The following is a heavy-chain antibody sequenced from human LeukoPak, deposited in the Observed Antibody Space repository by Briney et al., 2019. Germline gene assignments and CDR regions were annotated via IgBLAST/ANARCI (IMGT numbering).Heavy chain of an antibody. J-gene: IGHJ5*01. CDR3: ARDAGGYQLLGFDS. D-gene: IGHD2-2*01. Sequence: PSETLSLTCTVSGGSISSYYWSWIRQPPGKGLEWIGYIYYSGSTNYNPSLKSRVTISVDTSKNQFSLKLSSVTAADTAVYYCARDAGGYQLLGFDSWGQGTLVTVSS. CDR2: IYYSGST. CDR1: GGSISSYY. V-gene: IGHV4-59*01.